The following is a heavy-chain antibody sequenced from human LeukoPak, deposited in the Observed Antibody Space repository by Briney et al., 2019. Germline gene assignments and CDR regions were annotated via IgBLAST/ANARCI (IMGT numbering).Heavy chain of an antibody. CDR2: ISYDGNNK. CDR3: ATPRELGFHYFDY. V-gene: IGHV3-30*04. CDR1: GFTFRIYA. D-gene: IGHD7-27*01. Sequence: PGGSLRLSCAASGFTFRIYAMYWVRQAPGKGLEWVAMISYDGNNKDYADSVKGRFTISRDNTKNTLYLQMNSPRADDTSIYYCATPRELGFHYFDYWGQGTLVTVSS. J-gene: IGHJ4*02.